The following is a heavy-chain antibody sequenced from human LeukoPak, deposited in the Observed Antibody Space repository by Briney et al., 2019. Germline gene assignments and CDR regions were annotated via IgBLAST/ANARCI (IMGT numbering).Heavy chain of an antibody. D-gene: IGHD3-10*01. CDR2: IHYSGSA. V-gene: IGHV4-34*01. CDR1: GGSFSGYY. CDR3: ARGQWFRAF. J-gene: IGHJ4*02. Sequence: SETLSLTCAVYGGSFSGYYWTWIRQPPGKGLEWIGEIHYSGSATYNPSLKSRVTISVDTSKDQFSLKMNSVTAADTAVYYCARGQWFRAFWSRGTPVTVSS.